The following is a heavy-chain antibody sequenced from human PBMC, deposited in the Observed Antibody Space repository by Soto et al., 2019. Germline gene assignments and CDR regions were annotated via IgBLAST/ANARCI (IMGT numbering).Heavy chain of an antibody. V-gene: IGHV3-48*01. J-gene: IGHJ4*02. Sequence: PGGSLRLSCAGSGFTFSSYSMNWVRQAPGKGLEWVSYISKSSSAIYYADSVKGRFTISRDNAKKSLYLQMNSLRGEDTAVYYCAREGILFTGYNNTWPIQDSWGQGTLVTVSS. CDR2: ISKSSSAI. CDR1: GFTFSSYS. CDR3: AREGILFTGYNNTWPIQDS. D-gene: IGHD1-20*01.